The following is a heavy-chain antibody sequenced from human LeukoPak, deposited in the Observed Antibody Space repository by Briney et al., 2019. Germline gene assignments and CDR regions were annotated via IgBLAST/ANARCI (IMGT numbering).Heavy chain of an antibody. D-gene: IGHD2-15*01. CDR2: IKQDGSEK. J-gene: IGHJ5*02. CDR3: ARGGLYCSGGSCLNWFDP. V-gene: IGHV3-7*03. Sequence: GGSLRLSCAASGFTFSSYWMSWVRQAPGKGLEWVANIKQDGSEKYYVDSVKGRFTISRDNAKNSLYLQMNSLRAQDTAVYYCARGGLYCSGGSCLNWFDPWGQGTLVTVSS. CDR1: GFTFSSYW.